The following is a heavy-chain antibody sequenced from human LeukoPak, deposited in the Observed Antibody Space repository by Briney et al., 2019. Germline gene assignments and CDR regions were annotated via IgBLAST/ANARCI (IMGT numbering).Heavy chain of an antibody. CDR2: IKSKTDGGIT. D-gene: IGHD3-16*01. V-gene: IGHV3-15*01. CDR3: TTGSRGGY. CDR1: GFTFSNAW. Sequence: GGSLRLSCAASGFTFSNAWMSWVRQAPGKGLEWVGRIKSKTDGGITDYAAPVKGRFTISRDDSKNTLYLQMNSLKTEDTAVYYCTTGSRGGYWGRGTLVTVSS. J-gene: IGHJ4*02.